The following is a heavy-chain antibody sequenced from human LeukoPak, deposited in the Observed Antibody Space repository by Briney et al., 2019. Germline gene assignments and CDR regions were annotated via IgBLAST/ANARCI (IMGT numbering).Heavy chain of an antibody. J-gene: IGHJ4*02. CDR1: GGSISGYY. D-gene: IGHD6-13*01. CDR2: IHYSGST. CDR3: ARHSGYSSSWYAY. Sequence: SETLSLTCTVSGGSISGYYWSWIRQPPGKGLQWIGNIHYSGSTNYNPSLNSRVTISVDTSKRHFSLNLSAVTAADTAVYYCARHSGYSSSWYAYWGQGTLVTVSS. V-gene: IGHV4-59*01.